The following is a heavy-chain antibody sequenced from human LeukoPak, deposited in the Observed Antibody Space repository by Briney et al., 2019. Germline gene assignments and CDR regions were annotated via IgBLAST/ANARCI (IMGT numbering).Heavy chain of an antibody. D-gene: IGHD3-22*01. CDR2: ISGSGGST. CDR3: ARDDSSGYPGIDP. CDR1: GFTFSSYA. V-gene: IGHV3-23*01. Sequence: TGGSLRLSCATSGFTFSSYAMSWVRQAPGKGLEWVSAISGSGGSTYYADSVKGRFTISRDNSKNTLYLQMNSLRAEDTAVYYCARDDSSGYPGIDPWGQGTLVTVSS. J-gene: IGHJ5*02.